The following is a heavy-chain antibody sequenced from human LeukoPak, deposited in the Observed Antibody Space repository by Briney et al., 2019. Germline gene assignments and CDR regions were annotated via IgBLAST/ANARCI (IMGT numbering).Heavy chain of an antibody. J-gene: IGHJ1*01. CDR3: AKDDAWGRYKH. D-gene: IGHD3-16*01. V-gene: IGHV4-38-2*02. Sequence: SETLSLTCTDSGYSISSGYYWGWIRQPPGKGLEWIGSIYHSGSTYYNPSLKSRVTISVDTSKNQFSLKLSSVTAADTAVYYCAKDDAWGRYKHWGQGTLVTVSS. CDR2: IYHSGST. CDR1: GYSISSGYY.